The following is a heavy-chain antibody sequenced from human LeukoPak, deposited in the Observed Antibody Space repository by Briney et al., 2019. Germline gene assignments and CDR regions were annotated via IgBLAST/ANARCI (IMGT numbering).Heavy chain of an antibody. D-gene: IGHD3-22*01. V-gene: IGHV3-23*01. J-gene: IGHJ5*02. CDR3: AKKGYYYDSSGYVSWFDP. CDR2: ISGSGGST. Sequence: GGSLRLSCAASGFTFSSYAMSWVSQAPGKGLEWVSAISGSGGSTYYADSVKGRFTISRDNSKNTLYLQMNSLRAEDTAVYYCAKKGYYYDSSGYVSWFDPWGQGTLVTVSS. CDR1: GFTFSSYA.